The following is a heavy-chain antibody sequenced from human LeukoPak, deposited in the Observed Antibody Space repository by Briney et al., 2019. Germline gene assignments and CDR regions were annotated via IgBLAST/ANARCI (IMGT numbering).Heavy chain of an antibody. CDR3: AELGMTMIGGV. CDR2: IYSGGST. V-gene: IGHV3-66*01. D-gene: IGHD3-10*02. CDR1: GFTVSSNY. Sequence: PGGSLRLSCAASGFTVSSNYMSWVRQAPGKGLEWVSVIYSGGSTYYADSVKGRFTISRDNAKNSLYLQMNSLRAEDTAVYYCAELGMTMIGGVWGKGTTVTISS. J-gene: IGHJ6*03.